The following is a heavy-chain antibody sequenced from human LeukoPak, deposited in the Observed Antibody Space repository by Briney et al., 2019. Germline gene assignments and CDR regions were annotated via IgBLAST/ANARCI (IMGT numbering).Heavy chain of an antibody. Sequence: ASVKVSCKASGYTFTSYGISWVRQAPGQGLEWMGWISAYNGNTNYAQKLQGRVTMTRNTSISTAYMELSSLRSEDTAVYYCARVSDYDILTGYYTNYMDVWGKGTTVTVSS. J-gene: IGHJ6*03. V-gene: IGHV1-18*01. CDR3: ARVSDYDILTGYYTNYMDV. D-gene: IGHD3-9*01. CDR2: ISAYNGNT. CDR1: GYTFTSYG.